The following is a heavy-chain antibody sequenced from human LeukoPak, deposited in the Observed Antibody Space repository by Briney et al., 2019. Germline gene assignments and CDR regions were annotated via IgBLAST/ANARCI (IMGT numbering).Heavy chain of an antibody. CDR3: ARLPIDDILTGYYLGYFDY. D-gene: IGHD3-9*01. CDR1: VYTFTSYG. V-gene: IGHV1-18*01. J-gene: IGHJ4*02. Sequence: ASVKVSFKPSVYTFTSYGISWVRQAPGQGLEWMGWISAYNGNTNYAQKLQGRVTMTTDTSTSTAYMELRSLRADDTAVYYCARLPIDDILTGYYLGYFDYWGQGTLVTVSS. CDR2: ISAYNGNT.